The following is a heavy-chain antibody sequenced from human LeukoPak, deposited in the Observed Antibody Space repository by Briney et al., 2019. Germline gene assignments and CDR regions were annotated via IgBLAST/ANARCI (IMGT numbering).Heavy chain of an antibody. D-gene: IGHD2-15*01. CDR3: ARGRKGPLLPAGY. Sequence: PSETLSLTCTVSGYSISSGYYWGWIRQPPGKGLEWIGSIYHSGSTYYNPSLKSRVTISVDTSKNQFSLKLSSVTAADTAVYYCARGRKGPLLPAGYWGQGTLVTVSS. CDR2: IYHSGST. V-gene: IGHV4-38-2*02. CDR1: GYSISSGYY. J-gene: IGHJ4*02.